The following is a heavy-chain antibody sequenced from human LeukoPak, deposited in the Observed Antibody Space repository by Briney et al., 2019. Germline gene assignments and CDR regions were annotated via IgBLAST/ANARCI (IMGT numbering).Heavy chain of an antibody. CDR1: GFTFSSYA. CDR3: AKDWEVDSGSPRPNWFDP. Sequence: GGSLRLSCAASGFTFSSYAMSWVRQAPGKGLEWVSAISGSGGSTYYADSVKGRFTISRDNSKNTLYLQMNGLRAEDTAVYYCAKDWEVDSGSPRPNWFDPWGQGTLVTVSS. J-gene: IGHJ5*02. CDR2: ISGSGGST. V-gene: IGHV3-23*01. D-gene: IGHD1-26*01.